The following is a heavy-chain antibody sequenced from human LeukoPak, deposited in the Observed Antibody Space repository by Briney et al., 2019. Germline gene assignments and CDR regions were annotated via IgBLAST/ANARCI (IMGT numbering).Heavy chain of an antibody. J-gene: IGHJ3*02. V-gene: IGHV3-21*01. CDR2: ISSSSSYI. CDR3: ARDRSSSGWRNAFDI. D-gene: IGHD6-19*01. CDR1: GFTFSSYD. Sequence: RSGGSLRLSCAASGFTFSSYDTNWVRQAPGKGLEWVSSISSSSSYIHYADSVKGRFTISRDNAKNSLYLQMNSLRAEDTAVYYCARDRSSSGWRNAFDIWGQGTMVTVSS.